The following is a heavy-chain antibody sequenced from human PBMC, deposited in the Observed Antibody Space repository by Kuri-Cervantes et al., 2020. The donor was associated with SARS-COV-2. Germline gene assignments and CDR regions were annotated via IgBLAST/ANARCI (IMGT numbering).Heavy chain of an antibody. CDR1: GFTFSSYW. CDR2: ISSSSSYI. CDR3: ARGPPYSSSSYYYYYMDV. J-gene: IGHJ6*03. D-gene: IGHD6-6*01. V-gene: IGHV3-21*01. Sequence: GGSLRLSCAASGFTFSSYWMSWVRQAPGEGLEWVSSISSSSSYIYYADSVKGRFTISRDNAKNSLYLQMNSLRAEDTAVYYCARGPPYSSSSYYYYYMDVWGKGTTVTVSS.